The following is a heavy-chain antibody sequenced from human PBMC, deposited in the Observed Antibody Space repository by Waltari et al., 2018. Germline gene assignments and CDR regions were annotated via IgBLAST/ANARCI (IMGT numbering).Heavy chain of an antibody. J-gene: IGHJ6*02. V-gene: IGHV3-23*01. D-gene: IGHD6-6*01. Sequence: EVQLLESGGGLVQPGGSLRLSCVASGSPFSNYARNWVRPAPGKGLAWVSDITGSGGFTYYADSVRGRFTISRDNSKNTLYLEMSGLRAEDTAVYYCAKRIAARPGYGLDVWGQGTTVTVSS. CDR3: AKRIAARPGYGLDV. CDR1: GSPFSNYA. CDR2: ITGSGGFT.